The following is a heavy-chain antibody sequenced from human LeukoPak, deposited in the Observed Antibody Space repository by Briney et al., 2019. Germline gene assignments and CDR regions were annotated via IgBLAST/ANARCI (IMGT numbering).Heavy chain of an antibody. Sequence: AGGSLRLSCAASGFTFSYYWMSWVRQAPGKGLEWVASINQEGSDKHYADSVKGRFTISRDNAKNSLYLQMNSLRAEDTAMYYCGRDTAVAHLYAYWGQGALVTVSS. D-gene: IGHD6-19*01. J-gene: IGHJ4*02. V-gene: IGHV3-7*01. CDR1: GFTFSYYW. CDR3: GRDTAVAHLYAY. CDR2: INQEGSDK.